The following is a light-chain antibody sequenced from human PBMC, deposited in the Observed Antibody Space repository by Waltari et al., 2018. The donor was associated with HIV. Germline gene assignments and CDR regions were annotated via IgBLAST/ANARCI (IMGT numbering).Light chain of an antibody. CDR2: TIN. V-gene: IGLV1-47*01. Sequence: QSVLTQPPSASGTPGQRVTISCSGSSSNIGVHDVSWYQPSPGTAPKLLIFTINQRPSWVPDRFSASKSGPSASLAISALQSDDEADYYCAAWDGSLRGGVFGGGTKLTV. CDR1: SSNIGVHD. J-gene: IGLJ3*02. CDR3: AAWDGSLRGGV.